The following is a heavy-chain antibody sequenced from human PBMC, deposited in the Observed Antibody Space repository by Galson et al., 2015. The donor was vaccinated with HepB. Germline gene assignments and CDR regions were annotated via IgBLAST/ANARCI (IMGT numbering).Heavy chain of an antibody. CDR1: GGSISSSSYY. CDR3: ARLGGSYFPTLCDY. Sequence: ETLSLTCTVSGGSISSSSYYWGWIRQPPGKGLEWIGSIYYSGSTYYNPSLKSRVTISVDTSKNQFPLKLSSVTAADTAVYYCARLGGSYFPTLCDYWGQGTLVTVSS. CDR2: IYYSGST. V-gene: IGHV4-39*01. J-gene: IGHJ4*02. D-gene: IGHD1-26*01.